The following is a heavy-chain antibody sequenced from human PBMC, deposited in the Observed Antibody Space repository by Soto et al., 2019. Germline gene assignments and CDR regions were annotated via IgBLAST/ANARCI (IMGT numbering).Heavy chain of an antibody. D-gene: IGHD6-13*01. V-gene: IGHV4-59*08. CDR1: GGSISSYY. CDR3: ARQIAAAGTTWFDP. J-gene: IGHJ5*02. Sequence: SETLSLTCTVSGGSISSYYWSWIRQPPGKGLEWIGYIYYSGSTNYNPSLKSRVTISVDTSKNQFSLKLSSVTAADTAVYYCARQIAAAGTTWFDPWGQGTLVT. CDR2: IYYSGST.